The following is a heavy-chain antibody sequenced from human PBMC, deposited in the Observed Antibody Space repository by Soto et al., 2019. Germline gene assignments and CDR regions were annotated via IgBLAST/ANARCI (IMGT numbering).Heavy chain of an antibody. CDR2: ISYDGSNK. Sequence: LRLSCAASGFTFSSYAMHWVRQAPGKGLEWVAVISYDGSNKYYADSVKGRFTISRDNSKNTLYLQMNSLRAEDTAVYYCAREEYSSGWYNGGPFDYWGQGTLVTVSS. J-gene: IGHJ4*02. CDR3: AREEYSSGWYNGGPFDY. D-gene: IGHD6-19*01. V-gene: IGHV3-30-3*01. CDR1: GFTFSSYA.